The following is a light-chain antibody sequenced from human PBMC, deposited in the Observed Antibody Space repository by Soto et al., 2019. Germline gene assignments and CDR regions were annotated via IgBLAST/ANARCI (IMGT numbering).Light chain of an antibody. J-gene: IGLJ2*01. Sequence: QSALTQPASVSGSPGQSITISCTGTSSDVGGYNYVSWYQQHPGKAPKVMIYDVSKRPSGVSNRFSGSKSGNTASLTISGLQVEEEADYYCSSYTSSSTRVVFGGGTKLTVL. CDR3: SSYTSSSTRVV. CDR1: SSDVGGYNY. V-gene: IGLV2-14*03. CDR2: DVS.